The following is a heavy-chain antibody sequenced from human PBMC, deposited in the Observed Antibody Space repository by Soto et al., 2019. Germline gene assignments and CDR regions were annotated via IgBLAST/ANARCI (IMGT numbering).Heavy chain of an antibody. J-gene: IGHJ4*02. CDR2: IDGRGGST. V-gene: IGHV3-23*01. CDR1: GFTFTSYA. Sequence: GSLRLSCAASGFTFTSYAMTWVRQAPGKGLEWVSLIDGRGGSTYYADSVKRRFTISRDNSKNTLYLHMSSLRDEDTAVYYCAVSNGYNSGWPFYWGQGTLVAVSS. CDR3: AVSNGYNSGWPFY. D-gene: IGHD6-19*01.